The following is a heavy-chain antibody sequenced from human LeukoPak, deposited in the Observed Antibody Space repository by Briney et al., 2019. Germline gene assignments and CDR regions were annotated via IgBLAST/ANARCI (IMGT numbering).Heavy chain of an antibody. Sequence: ASVKVSCKASGYTFTSFGIAWVRQAPGQGLEWVGWISTSSDQRRYAHMLQDRVTMTTDTSTSTAYMELRSLRSDDAGVYYCARDTNWQRDYWGRGTLVTVSS. V-gene: IGHV1-18*01. J-gene: IGHJ4*02. CDR1: GYTFTSFG. D-gene: IGHD6-25*01. CDR3: ARDTNWQRDY. CDR2: ISTSSDQR.